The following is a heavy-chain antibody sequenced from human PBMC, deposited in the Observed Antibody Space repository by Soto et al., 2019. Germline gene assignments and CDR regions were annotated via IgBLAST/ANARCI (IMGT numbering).Heavy chain of an antibody. J-gene: IGHJ4*02. D-gene: IGHD3-3*01. V-gene: IGHV3-23*01. Sequence: GRALRLSCAASGFIFSSYAMSWVRQAPGKGLEWVSAISGSGGSTYYADSVKGRFTISRDNSKNTLYLQLNSLRAEDTAVYYCWNDHGSVKRSGCYFPDWGKGPLVSLFS. CDR3: WNDHGSVKRSGCYFPD. CDR2: ISGSGGST. CDR1: GFIFSSYA.